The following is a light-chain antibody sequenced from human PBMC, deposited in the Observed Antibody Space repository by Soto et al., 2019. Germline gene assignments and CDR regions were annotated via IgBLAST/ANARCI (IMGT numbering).Light chain of an antibody. Sequence: DIVMTQSPDSLAASLGEGATINCKSSQSVLSSSNNKNYITWYQQKPGQPPKLLIYWASTRESGVPDRFSGSGFGTDFTLTISSLQAEDVAVYYCQQYYTNPSTFGQGTKVEIK. V-gene: IGKV4-1*01. CDR3: QQYYTNPST. CDR2: WAS. J-gene: IGKJ1*01. CDR1: QSVLSSSNNKNY.